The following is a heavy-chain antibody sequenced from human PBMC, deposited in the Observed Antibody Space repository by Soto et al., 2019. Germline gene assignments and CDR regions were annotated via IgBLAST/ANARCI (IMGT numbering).Heavy chain of an antibody. V-gene: IGHV3-7*04. Sequence: EVQLVESGGGLVQPGGSLRLSCAASGFSFSRYWMSWVRQGPGKGLEWVANIKQDGSEKNYVESVKGRVTISRDNAKNSLYLHMNSLRAEDTAVYYCARHDYYESSGSSYYGMDVWGQGTTATVSS. CDR3: ARHDYYESSGSSYYGMDV. CDR2: IKQDGSEK. J-gene: IGHJ6*02. CDR1: GFSFSRYW. D-gene: IGHD3-22*01.